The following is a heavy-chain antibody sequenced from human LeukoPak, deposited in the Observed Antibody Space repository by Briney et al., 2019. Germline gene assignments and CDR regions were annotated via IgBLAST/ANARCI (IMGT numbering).Heavy chain of an antibody. D-gene: IGHD4-23*01. J-gene: IGHJ6*03. CDR2: TYYRSKWYN. V-gene: IGHV6-1*01. Sequence: SQTLSLTCAISGDSVSSNSAAWNWIMQSPSRGLKWLGRTYYRSKWYNDYTVSMRSRITINPDTSKNQFSLQLNSVTPEDTAVYYCARGMVKINYYMDVWGKGTTVTVSS. CDR1: GDSVSSNSAA. CDR3: ARGMVKINYYMDV.